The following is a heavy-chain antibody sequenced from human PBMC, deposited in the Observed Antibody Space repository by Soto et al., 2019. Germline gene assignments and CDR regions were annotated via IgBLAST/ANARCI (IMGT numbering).Heavy chain of an antibody. J-gene: IGHJ4*02. Sequence: PSETLSLTCAVYGGSFSGYYWSWIRQPPGKGLEWIGEINHSGSTNYNPSLKSRVTISVDMSKNQFSLKLSSVTAADTAVYYCARQSIAVAAPFDYWGQGTLVTVSS. CDR2: INHSGST. D-gene: IGHD6-19*01. CDR1: GGSFSGYY. CDR3: ARQSIAVAAPFDY. V-gene: IGHV4-34*01.